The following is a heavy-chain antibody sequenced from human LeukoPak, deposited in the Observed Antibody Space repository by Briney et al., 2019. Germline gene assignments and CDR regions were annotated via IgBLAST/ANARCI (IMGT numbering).Heavy chain of an antibody. J-gene: IGHJ4*02. CDR3: AKAYDYGGKGPSPFDY. V-gene: IGHV3-23*01. Sequence: GGSLRLSCAASGFTFSSSTMGWVRQAPGQGLQWVSAVIGSGTMTSYADSARGRFTISRDNSKNTLSLQMNSLRAEDTAVYYCAKAYDYGGKGPSPFDYWGQGTLSPSPQ. CDR1: GFTFSSST. D-gene: IGHD4-23*01. CDR2: VIGSGTMT.